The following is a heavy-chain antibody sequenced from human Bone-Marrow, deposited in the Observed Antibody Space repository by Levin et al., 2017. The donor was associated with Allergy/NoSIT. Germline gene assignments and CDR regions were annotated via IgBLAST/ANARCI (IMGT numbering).Heavy chain of an antibody. J-gene: IGHJ4*02. CDR2: IRSELYGGTP. V-gene: IGHV3-49*03. Sequence: GGSLRLSCSGSGFPFGSYSITWLRQAPGKGQEWVGFIRSELYGGTPEYAASVEGRFTISRDDSNGIASLQMTSLKTEDTAVYYCATDDILRYLSLPGYWGQGTLVTVSS. CDR3: ATDDILRYLSLPGY. D-gene: IGHD3-9*01. CDR1: GFPFGSYS.